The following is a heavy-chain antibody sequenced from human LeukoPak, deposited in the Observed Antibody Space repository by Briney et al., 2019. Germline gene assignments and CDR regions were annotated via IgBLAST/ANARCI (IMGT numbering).Heavy chain of an antibody. CDR2: IYYSGST. CDR3: AGKSYYGSGSYGY. J-gene: IGHJ4*02. CDR1: GGSISSRGYY. D-gene: IGHD3-10*01. Sequence: PSETLSLTCTVSGGSISSRGYYWSWIRQPPGKGLEWIGSIYYSGSTYYNPSLKSRVTISVDTSKNQFSLKLSSVTAADTAMYYCAGKSYYGSGSYGYWGQGSLVTVSS. V-gene: IGHV4-39*07.